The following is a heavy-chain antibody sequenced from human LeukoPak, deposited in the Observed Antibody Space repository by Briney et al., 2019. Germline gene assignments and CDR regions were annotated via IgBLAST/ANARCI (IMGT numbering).Heavy chain of an antibody. CDR2: IYTSGST. CDR3: ARGCSSTSCYTGYFDL. Sequence: PSETLSLTCTVSGGSISSYYWSWIRQPAGKGLEWIGRIYTSGSTTYNPSVKSRVTMSVDTSKNQFSLKLSAVTAADTAVYYCARGCSSTSCYTGYFDLWGRGTLVTVSS. CDR1: GGSISSYY. V-gene: IGHV4-4*07. J-gene: IGHJ2*01. D-gene: IGHD2-2*02.